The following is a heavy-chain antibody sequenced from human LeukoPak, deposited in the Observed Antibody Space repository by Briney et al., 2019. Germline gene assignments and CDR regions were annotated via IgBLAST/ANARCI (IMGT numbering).Heavy chain of an antibody. CDR1: GFTFNNFA. D-gene: IGHD4-11*01. J-gene: IGHJ4*02. V-gene: IGHV3-23*01. CDR2: ISSSGTIT. Sequence: GGSLRLSCAASGFTFNNFAMNWVRQAPGKGLEWVSAISSSGTITYYADSVKGRFTISRDNSKNTLYLQMNSLRAEDTAVYSCAKDLYSHAYWGQGTLVTVSS. CDR3: AKDLYSHAY.